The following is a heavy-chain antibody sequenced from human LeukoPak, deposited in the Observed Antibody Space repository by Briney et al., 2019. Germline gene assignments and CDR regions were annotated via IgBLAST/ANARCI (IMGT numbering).Heavy chain of an antibody. CDR3: AKQAAGLLNYYMDV. Sequence: QAGGSLRLSCAASGFTFSSYEMNWVRQAPGKGLEWVSTINWNGGSTYYADSVKGRFTISRDNSKNSLYLQMNSLRTEDTALYYCAKQAAGLLNYYMDVWGKGTTVTVSS. V-gene: IGHV3-43*02. J-gene: IGHJ6*03. D-gene: IGHD6-13*01. CDR1: GFTFSSYE. CDR2: INWNGGST.